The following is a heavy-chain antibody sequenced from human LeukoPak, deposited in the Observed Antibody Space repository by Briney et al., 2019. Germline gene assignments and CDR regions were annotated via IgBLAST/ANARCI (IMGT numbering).Heavy chain of an antibody. V-gene: IGHV1-2*06. CDR1: GYTFTGYH. CDR3: ARDLFRGWYADHFDY. Sequence: GASVKVSCKASGYTFTGYHMHWVRQAPGQGLEWMGRINPNSGDTNYAQNFQGRVTMTRDTSISTAYMELRSLRSDDTAVYYCARDLFRGWYADHFDYWGQGTLVTVSS. J-gene: IGHJ4*02. CDR2: INPNSGDT. D-gene: IGHD6-19*01.